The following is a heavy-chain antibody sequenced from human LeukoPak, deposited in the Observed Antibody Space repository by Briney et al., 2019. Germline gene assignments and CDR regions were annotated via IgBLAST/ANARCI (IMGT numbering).Heavy chain of an antibody. CDR1: GGSISSSSYY. Sequence: PSETLSLTCTVSGGSISSSSYYWGWIRQPPGKGLEWIGSIYYSGSTYYNPSLKSRVTISVDTSKNQFSLKLSSVTAADTAVYYCARRATVTTYYYYYYGMDVWGQGPRSPSP. CDR3: ARRATVTTYYYYYYGMDV. CDR2: IYYSGST. V-gene: IGHV4-39*01. D-gene: IGHD4-11*01. J-gene: IGHJ6*02.